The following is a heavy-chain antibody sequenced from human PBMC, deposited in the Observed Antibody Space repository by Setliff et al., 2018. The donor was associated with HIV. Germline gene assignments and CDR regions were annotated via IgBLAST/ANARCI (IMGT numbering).Heavy chain of an antibody. Sequence: SETLSLTCTVSGGSISSHYWSWIRQPPGKGLEWIGYIYDSGITNYNPSLRSRVTISIDTPKNQFSLKLSSVTAADTAVYYCARQASSSSPRSEIQYWGQGTLVTVSS. CDR3: ARQASSSSPRSEIQY. CDR2: IYDSGIT. CDR1: GGSISSHY. J-gene: IGHJ4*02. V-gene: IGHV4-59*08. D-gene: IGHD5-18*01.